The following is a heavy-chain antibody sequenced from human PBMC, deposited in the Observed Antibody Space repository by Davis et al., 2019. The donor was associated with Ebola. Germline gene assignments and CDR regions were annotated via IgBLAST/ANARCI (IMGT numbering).Heavy chain of an antibody. V-gene: IGHV4-4*02. CDR3: ARVGGYGGFPTVYYLDS. CDR2: ISHSGDT. Sequence: MPSETLSLTCAVSGDSVSSPNWWSWVRQPPGKGLEWIGEISHSGDTDYNPSLRSRVTISVDTSKNQFSLKLNSVTAADTAVYFCARVGGYGGFPTVYYLDSWGQGTHLTVSS. CDR1: GDSVSSPNW. D-gene: IGHD5-12*01. J-gene: IGHJ4*02.